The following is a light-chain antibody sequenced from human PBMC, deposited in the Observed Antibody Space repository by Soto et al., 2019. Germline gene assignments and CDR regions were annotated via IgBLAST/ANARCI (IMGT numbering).Light chain of an antibody. V-gene: IGLV4-69*02. CDR3: QTWGSGIQV. CDR1: SGHSDNA. CDR2: VNSDGTH. J-gene: IGLJ2*01. Sequence: QPVLTQSPSASASLGASVKLTCTLSSGHSDNAIAWHQQQPEKGPRYLMKVNSDGTHSKVDGIPDRFSGSSSGAERYLTISSLQSEDEADYYCQTWGSGIQVFGGGTQLTVL.